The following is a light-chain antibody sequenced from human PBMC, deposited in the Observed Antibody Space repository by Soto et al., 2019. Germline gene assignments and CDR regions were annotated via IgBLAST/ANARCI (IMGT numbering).Light chain of an antibody. CDR1: SSNIGANYE. J-gene: IGLJ2*01. CDR3: QAYDSSLSAVV. V-gene: IGLV1-40*01. Sequence: QSVLTQPPSVSGAPGQRVTISCTGRSSNIGANYEVHWYQQLPGTAPKLLIYSNNNRPSGVPDRFSGSKSGTSASLAITGLQAEDEADYYCQAYDSSLSAVVFGGGTKLTVL. CDR2: SNN.